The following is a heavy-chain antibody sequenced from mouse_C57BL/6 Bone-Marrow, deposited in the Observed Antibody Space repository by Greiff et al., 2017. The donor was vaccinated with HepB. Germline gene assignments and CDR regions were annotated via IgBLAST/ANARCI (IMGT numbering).Heavy chain of an antibody. CDR1: GFSLTSYG. D-gene: IGHD1-1*01. V-gene: IGHV2-2*01. CDR3: ARIYYYATRAMDY. CDR2: IWSGGST. J-gene: IGHJ4*01. Sequence: VQRVESGPGLVQPSQSLSITCTVSGFSLTSYGVHWVRQSPGKGLEWLGVIWSGGSTDYNAAFISRLSISKDNSKSKVFFKMNSLQADDTAIYYCARIYYYATRAMDYWGQGTSVTVSS.